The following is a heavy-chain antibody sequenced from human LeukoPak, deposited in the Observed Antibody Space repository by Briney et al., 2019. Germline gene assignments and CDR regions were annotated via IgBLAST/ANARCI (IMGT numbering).Heavy chain of an antibody. CDR3: ATNPVYDFWSGYFVKRPPYYFDY. J-gene: IGHJ4*02. D-gene: IGHD3-3*01. CDR2: ISSTGSWT. Sequence: GGSLRLSCAASGFTFSVFEMNWVRQAPGKGLEWVSYISSTGSWTYYADSVKGRFTISRDNAKNSLYLQMNSLRADDTAVYYCATNPVYDFWSGYFVKRPPYYFDYWGQGTLVTVSS. CDR1: GFTFSVFE. V-gene: IGHV3-48*03.